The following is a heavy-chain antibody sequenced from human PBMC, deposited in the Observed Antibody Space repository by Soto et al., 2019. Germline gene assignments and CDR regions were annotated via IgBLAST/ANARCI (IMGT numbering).Heavy chain of an antibody. CDR3: ARGSGIVALPGELEDVNYDF. CDR1: GQSFSGHS. D-gene: IGHD1-1*01. J-gene: IGHJ4*02. V-gene: IGHV4-34*01. Sequence: QVQLQQWGAGLVKPSETLSLSCAVYGQSFSGHSWAWIRQPPGKGLEWIGEISESGSTYYNPSLKSRVSSSTDTSKNQFSLKRNSVTAAESAAYFCARGSGIVALPGELEDVNYDFWGQGTLVNVSS. CDR2: ISESGST.